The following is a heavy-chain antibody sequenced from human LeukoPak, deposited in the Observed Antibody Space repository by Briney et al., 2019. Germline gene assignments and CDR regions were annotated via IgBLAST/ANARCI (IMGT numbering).Heavy chain of an antibody. CDR1: GYTFTSYY. Sequence: ASVKVSCKASGYTFTSYYMHWVRQAPGQGLEWMGWMNPNSGNTGYAQKFQGRVTMTRNTSISTAYMELSSLRSEDTAVYYCATGSSWYYFDYWGQGILVTVSS. CDR2: MNPNSGNT. CDR3: ATGSSWYYFDY. D-gene: IGHD6-13*01. J-gene: IGHJ4*02. V-gene: IGHV1-8*02.